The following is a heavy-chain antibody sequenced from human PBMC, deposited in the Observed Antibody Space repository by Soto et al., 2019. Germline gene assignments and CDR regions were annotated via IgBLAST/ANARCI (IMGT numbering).Heavy chain of an antibody. CDR1: GGTFSSYG. CDR3: ARAYYYDSSGYKGDYYYYYGMVV. CDR2: IIPIFGTA. J-gene: IGHJ6*02. Sequence: SVKVSCKASGGTFSSYGISWVRQAPGQGLEWMGGIIPIFGTANYAQKFQGRVTITADESTSTAYMELSSLRSEDTAVYYCARAYYYDSSGYKGDYYYYYGMVVWGQGTTVT. V-gene: IGHV1-69*13. D-gene: IGHD3-22*01.